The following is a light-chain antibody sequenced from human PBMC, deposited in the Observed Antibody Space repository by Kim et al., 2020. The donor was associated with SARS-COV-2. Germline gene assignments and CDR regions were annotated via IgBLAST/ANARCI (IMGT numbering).Light chain of an antibody. Sequence: QSALTQPRSVSGSPGQSVTISCTGTSSDVGGYKYVSWYQQHPGKGPKIMIYDVSKRPSGVPDRFSGSKSGNTASLTISGLQAEDEADYYCCSYAGSYVFGTGTKVTVL. CDR3: CSYAGSYV. CDR1: SSDVGGYKY. V-gene: IGLV2-11*01. J-gene: IGLJ1*01. CDR2: DVS.